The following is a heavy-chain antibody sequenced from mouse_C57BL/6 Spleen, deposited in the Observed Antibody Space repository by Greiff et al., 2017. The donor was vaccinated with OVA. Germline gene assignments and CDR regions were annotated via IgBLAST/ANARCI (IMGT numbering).Heavy chain of an antibody. CDR3: ARNGGLVRSGYFDV. Sequence: VQLQESGPGLVAPSQSLSITCTVSGFSLTSYAISWVRQPPGKGLEWLGVIWTGGGTNYYSTPKSRLSISKDNSKGQVFLKMDSLQTNDTAWYYCARNGGLVRSGYFDVWGTGTTVTVSS. CDR1: GFSLTSYA. CDR2: IWTGGGT. V-gene: IGHV2-9-1*01. D-gene: IGHD1-1*01. J-gene: IGHJ1*03.